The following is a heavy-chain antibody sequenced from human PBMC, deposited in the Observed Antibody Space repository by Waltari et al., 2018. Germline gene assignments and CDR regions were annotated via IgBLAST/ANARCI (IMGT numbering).Heavy chain of an antibody. CDR1: NGSLSGYY. J-gene: IGHJ5*02. CDR2: INLGGVS. CDR3: ARQVFGVVNWFDP. Sequence: QVQLQQWGAGLLRPLETLSLTCTVSNGSLSGYYWTWIRQPPGKGLEWLGQINLGGVSKYNPSLNSRVTMSIDTSKGHFSLKLTAVNAADTAVYFCARQVFGVVNWFDPWGPGTPVAVSS. D-gene: IGHD3-3*01. V-gene: IGHV4-34*02.